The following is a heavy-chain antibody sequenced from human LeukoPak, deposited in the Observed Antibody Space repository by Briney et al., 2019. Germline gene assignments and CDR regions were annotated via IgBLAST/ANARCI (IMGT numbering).Heavy chain of an antibody. CDR3: ARGGGRRLGYCSSTSCYLDY. CDR2: MNPNGGNT. V-gene: IGHV1-8*03. J-gene: IGHJ4*02. Sequence: ASVKVSCKASGYTFTSYDINWVRQATGQGLEWMGWMNPNGGNTSYAQKFQGRVTITSNTSISTAYMELSSRRSEDTAVYYCARGGGRRLGYCSSTSCYLDYWGQGTLVTVSS. CDR1: GYTFTSYD. D-gene: IGHD2-2*01.